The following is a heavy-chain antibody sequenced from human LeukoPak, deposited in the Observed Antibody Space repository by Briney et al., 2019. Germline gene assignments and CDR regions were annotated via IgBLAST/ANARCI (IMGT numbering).Heavy chain of an antibody. CDR3: AKSRGVLLSPPYYYYYGMDV. CDR1: GFTFSSYA. Sequence: PGGSLRLSCAASGFTFSSYAMSWVRQAPGKGLEWVSAISGSGGSTYYADSVKGRFTISRDNSKNTLYLQMNSLRAEDTAVYYCAKSRGVLLSPPYYYYYGMDVWGQGTTVTVSS. V-gene: IGHV3-23*01. D-gene: IGHD1-26*01. J-gene: IGHJ6*02. CDR2: ISGSGGST.